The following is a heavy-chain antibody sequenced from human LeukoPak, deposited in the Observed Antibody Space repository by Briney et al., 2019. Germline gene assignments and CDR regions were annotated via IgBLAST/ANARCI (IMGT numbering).Heavy chain of an antibody. CDR3: TRLGVNGMDV. CDR2: IYYSGNT. J-gene: IGHJ6*02. CDR1: GGSISNYF. V-gene: IGHV4-59*01. D-gene: IGHD3-10*01. Sequence: SETLSLTCTVSGGSISNYFWSWIRQAPGKGLEYIGFIYYSGNTNYNPSFKSRVTISVDTSKKQFSLKLSSVTAADTAVYYCTRLGVNGMDVWGQGTTVTVSS.